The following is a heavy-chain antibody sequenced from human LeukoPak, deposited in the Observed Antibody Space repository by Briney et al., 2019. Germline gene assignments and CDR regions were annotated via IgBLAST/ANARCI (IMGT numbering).Heavy chain of an antibody. Sequence: SQTLSLTCTVSGGSISSGDCYWSWMRQPPGKGLEWIAYMYYSGSTYYNTSLTRQVNMSAETSKTQLSLKLSSVTAADTAVYYCARPYYYDSRIDPWGQGILVTVSS. CDR1: GGSISSGDCY. CDR2: MYYSGST. J-gene: IGHJ5*02. CDR3: ARPYYYDSRIDP. V-gene: IGHV4-30-4*01. D-gene: IGHD3-22*01.